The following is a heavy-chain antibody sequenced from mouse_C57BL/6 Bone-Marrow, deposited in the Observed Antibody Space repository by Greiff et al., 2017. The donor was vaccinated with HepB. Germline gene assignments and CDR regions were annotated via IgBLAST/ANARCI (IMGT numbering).Heavy chain of an antibody. D-gene: IGHD2-4*01. Sequence: VHLVESGAELARPGASVKLSCKASGYTFTSYGISWVKQRTGQGLEWIGEIYPRSGNTYYNEKFKGKATLTADKSSSTAYMELRSLTSEDSAVYFCARFDYDEGAWFAYWGQGTLVTVSA. V-gene: IGHV1-81*01. J-gene: IGHJ3*01. CDR2: IYPRSGNT. CDR1: GYTFTSYG. CDR3: ARFDYDEGAWFAY.